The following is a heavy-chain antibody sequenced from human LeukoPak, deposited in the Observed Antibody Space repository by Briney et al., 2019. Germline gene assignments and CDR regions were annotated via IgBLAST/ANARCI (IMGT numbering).Heavy chain of an antibody. CDR2: IYYSGST. J-gene: IGHJ3*02. V-gene: IGHV4-39*07. CDR3: ATAGDYVWGSYRYPDAFDI. D-gene: IGHD3-16*02. Sequence: PSETLSLTCTVSGGSISSSSYYWGWIRQPPGKGLEWIGSIYYSGSTYYNPSLKSRVTISVDTSKNQFSLKLSSVTAADTAVYYCATAGDYVWGSYRYPDAFDIWGQGTMVTVSS. CDR1: GGSISSSSYY.